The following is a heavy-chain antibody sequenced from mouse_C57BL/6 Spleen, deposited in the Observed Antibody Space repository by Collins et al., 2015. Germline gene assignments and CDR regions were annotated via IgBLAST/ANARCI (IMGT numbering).Heavy chain of an antibody. CDR1: GYAFSSSW. CDR3: ARDSSYGFAY. D-gene: IGHD1-1*01. J-gene: IGHJ3*01. Sequence: QVQLQQSGPEPVKPGASVKISCKASGYAFSSSWMNWVKQRPGQGLEWIGRIYPGDGDTNYNGRFRGTATLTADKSSTTAYMQLSSLTSVDSAVYFCARDSSYGFAYWGQGTLVTVSA. V-gene: IGHV1-82*01. CDR2: IYPGDGDT.